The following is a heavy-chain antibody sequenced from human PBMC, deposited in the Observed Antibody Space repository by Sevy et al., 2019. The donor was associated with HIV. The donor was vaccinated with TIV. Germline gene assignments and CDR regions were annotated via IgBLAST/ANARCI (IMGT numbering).Heavy chain of an antibody. J-gene: IGHJ6*02. CDR1: GGSINY. V-gene: IGHV4-59*01. CDR2: IYYSGRT. CDR3: AQASPEYYYGMDV. D-gene: IGHD6-6*01. Sequence: SETLSLTCTVSGGSINYWSWIRQPPGKGLEWTGYIYYSGRTNYNPSLQSRVTISVNTSKNQFSLKVRSVTAADTAVYYCAQASPEYYYGMDVWGQGTTVTVSS.